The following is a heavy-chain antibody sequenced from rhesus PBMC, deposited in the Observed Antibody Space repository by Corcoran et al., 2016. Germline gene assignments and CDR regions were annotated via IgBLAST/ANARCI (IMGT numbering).Heavy chain of an antibody. J-gene: IGHJ4*01. Sequence: QVQLQESGPGLVKPSETLSLTCAVSGDSFSSSWWSWIRQPPGKGLEWIGEINGNSRNNRHTHYLKRRVTISKDAAKNRFSLKLSAWTAADTAVYYCVRLGEYCSYTYCDTWGQGVLVTVSS. D-gene: IGHD2-15*01. CDR3: VRLGEYCSYTYCDT. CDR1: GDSFSSSW. CDR2: INGNSRNN. V-gene: IGHV4-80*01.